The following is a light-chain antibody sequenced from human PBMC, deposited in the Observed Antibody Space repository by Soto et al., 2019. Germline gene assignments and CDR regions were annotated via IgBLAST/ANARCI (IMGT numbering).Light chain of an antibody. Sequence: QSALTQPASVSGSPGQSITVSCTGTTSDVGGFDYVSWYQQHPGKAPKLMIFDVSNRPSGVSDRFSGSKSGNTASLTISGLQAEDEADYYCSSYTTTGTQVFGTGTKVTAL. CDR3: SSYTTTGTQV. J-gene: IGLJ1*01. V-gene: IGLV2-14*03. CDR2: DVS. CDR1: TSDVGGFDY.